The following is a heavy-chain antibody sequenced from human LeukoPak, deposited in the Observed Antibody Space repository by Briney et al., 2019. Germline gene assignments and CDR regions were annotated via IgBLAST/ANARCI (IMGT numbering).Heavy chain of an antibody. J-gene: IGHJ6*03. CDR1: GFTFSSYS. Sequence: GGSLRLSCAASGFTFSSYSMNWVRQAPGKGLEWVSYISSSSSTIYYADSVKGRFTISRDNAKNSLYLQMNSLRAEDTAVYYCARDSPPSRGYYYMDVWGKGTTVTVSS. CDR2: ISSSSSTI. V-gene: IGHV3-48*01. CDR3: ARDSPPSRGYYYMDV. D-gene: IGHD6-13*01.